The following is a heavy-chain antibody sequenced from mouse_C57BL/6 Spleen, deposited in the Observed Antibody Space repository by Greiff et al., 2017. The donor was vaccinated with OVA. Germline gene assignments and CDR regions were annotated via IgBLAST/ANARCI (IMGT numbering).Heavy chain of an antibody. CDR2: ISYDGSN. CDR3: ARVDYYGSYAMDY. Sequence: EVKLMESGPGLVKPSQSLSLTCSVTGYSITSGYYWNWIRQFPGNKLEWMGYISYDGSNNYNPSLKNRISITRDTSKNQFFLKLNSVTTEDTATYYCARVDYYGSYAMDYWGQGTSVTVSS. J-gene: IGHJ4*01. CDR1: GYSITSGYY. V-gene: IGHV3-6*01. D-gene: IGHD1-1*01.